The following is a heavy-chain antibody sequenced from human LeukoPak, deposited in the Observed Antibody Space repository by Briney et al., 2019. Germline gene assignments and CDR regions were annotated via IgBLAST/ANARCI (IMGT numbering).Heavy chain of an antibody. CDR3: ARVVAGLATLDV. CDR1: GVSISSGGYY. D-gene: IGHD3-3*02. CDR2: IFFSGST. V-gene: IGHV4-31*03. Sequence: SQTLSLTCSVSGVSISSGGYYWSWLRQHPGKGLEWIGYIFFSGSTYYNPYLKSRVNISVDTSENHFSLKVTSVTAADTAVYYCARVVAGLATLDVWGQGTLVTVSS. J-gene: IGHJ3*01.